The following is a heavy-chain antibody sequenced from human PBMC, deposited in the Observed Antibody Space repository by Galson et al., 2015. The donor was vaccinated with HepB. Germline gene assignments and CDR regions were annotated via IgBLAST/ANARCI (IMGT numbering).Heavy chain of an antibody. V-gene: IGHV1-69*04. CDR2: IIPILGIA. J-gene: IGHJ4*02. CDR1: GGTFSSYA. D-gene: IGHD5-24*01. Sequence: SVKVSCKASGGTFSSYAISWVRQAPGQGLEWMGRIIPILGIANYAQKFQGRVTITADKSTSTAYMELSSLRSEDTAVYYCARGGDGYNFQYYFDYWGQGTLVTVSS. CDR3: ARGGDGYNFQYYFDY.